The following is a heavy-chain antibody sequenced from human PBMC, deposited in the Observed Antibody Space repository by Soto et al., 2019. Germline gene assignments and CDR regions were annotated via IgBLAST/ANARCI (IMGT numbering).Heavy chain of an antibody. CDR2: ISAYNVNT. J-gene: IGHJ5*02. Sequence: QVQLVQSGAEVKKPGASVKVSCKASGYTFTTYSITWVRQAPGQGLEWMGWISAYNVNTNYAQKHQGSVTMTTDPSRSTAYMELRSLRSDDTAVFYGARAGYYASSGHCPDPWGLGSLVTVSS. V-gene: IGHV1-18*01. D-gene: IGHD3-22*01. CDR1: GYTFTTYS. CDR3: ARAGYYASSGHCPDP.